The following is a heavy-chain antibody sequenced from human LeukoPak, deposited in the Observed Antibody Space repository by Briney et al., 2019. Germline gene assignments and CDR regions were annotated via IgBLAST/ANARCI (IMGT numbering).Heavy chain of an antibody. D-gene: IGHD2-2*01. CDR3: ASSAGSSCPTGGY. CDR2: INHSGST. Sequence: SETLSLTCAVYGGSFSGYYWSWIRQPPGKGLEWIGEINHSGSTNYNPSLKSRVTISVDTSKNQFSLKLSSVTAADTAVSYCASSAGSSCPTGGYWGQGTLVTVSP. V-gene: IGHV4-34*01. CDR1: GGSFSGYY. J-gene: IGHJ4*02.